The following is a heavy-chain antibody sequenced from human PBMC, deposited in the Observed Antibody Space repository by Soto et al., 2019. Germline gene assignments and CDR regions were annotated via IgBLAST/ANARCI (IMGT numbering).Heavy chain of an antibody. D-gene: IGHD3-10*01. V-gene: IGHV2-5*02. J-gene: IGHJ5*02. CDR3: AHRPLITLVRGNWFDP. CDR1: GFSLTTSGVG. CDR2: IYWDDDK. Sequence: QITLKESGPPLVKPTQTLTLTCTFSGFSLTTSGVGVGWIRQPPGKALEWLALIYWDDDKRYSPSLKSRLTITKDTSKNQVVLTMTRMDPVDTATYYCAHRPLITLVRGNWFDPWGQGTLVTVSS.